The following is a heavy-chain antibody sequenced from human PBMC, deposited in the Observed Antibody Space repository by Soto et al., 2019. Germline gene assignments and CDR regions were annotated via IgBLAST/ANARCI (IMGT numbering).Heavy chain of an antibody. D-gene: IGHD5-18*01. CDR2: IYYSGST. Sequence: LASAFSSDTVSIWWDYGTLNRQHPGKGLEWIGYIYYSGSTYYNPSLKSRVTISVDTSKNQFSLKLSSVTAADTAVYYCVRYVKEGYRYGYIGAFDIRGKRT. CDR1: SDTVSIWWDY. V-gene: IGHV4-31*11. CDR3: VRYVKEGYRYGYIGAFDI. J-gene: IGHJ3*02.